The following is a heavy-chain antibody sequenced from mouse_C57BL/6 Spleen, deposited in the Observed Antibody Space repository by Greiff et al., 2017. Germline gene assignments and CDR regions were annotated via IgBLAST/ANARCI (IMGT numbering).Heavy chain of an antibody. CDR2: IHPSDSDT. CDR1: GYTFASYW. V-gene: IGHV1-74*01. D-gene: IGHD1-1*01. CDR3: AMPPHGSSFWFAY. Sequence: QVHVKQPGAELVKPGASVKVSCKASGYTFASYWMHWVKQRPGQGLEWIGRIHPSDSDTNYNQKFKGKATLTVDKSSSTAYMQLSSLTSEDSAVYYCAMPPHGSSFWFAYWGQGTLVTVSA. J-gene: IGHJ3*01.